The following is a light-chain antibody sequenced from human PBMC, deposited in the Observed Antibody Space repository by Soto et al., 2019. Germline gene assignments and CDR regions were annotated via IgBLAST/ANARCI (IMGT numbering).Light chain of an antibody. CDR1: QSISSW. Sequence: DIQMTQSPSTLSASVGDRVTITCRASQSISSWLAWYQQKPGKAPKLLIYKASSLESGVPSRFSGSESGTEFKLTISSLQPDDFATYYCQQYNSYRRTFGQGTKVEIK. V-gene: IGKV1-5*03. CDR3: QQYNSYRRT. CDR2: KAS. J-gene: IGKJ1*01.